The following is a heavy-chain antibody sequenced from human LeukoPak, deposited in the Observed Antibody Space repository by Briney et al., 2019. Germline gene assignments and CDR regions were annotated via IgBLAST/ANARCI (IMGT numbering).Heavy chain of an antibody. CDR2: FDPEDGET. CDR3: ATNYYDSSGYYYNY. V-gene: IGHV1-24*01. CDR1: GYTLTELS. D-gene: IGHD3-22*01. J-gene: IGHJ4*02. Sequence: ASVKVSFKVSGYTLTELSMHWVRQAPGKGLEWMGGFDPEDGETIYAQKFQGRVTMTEDTSTDTAYMELSSLRSEDTAVHYCATNYYDSSGYYYNYWGQGTLVTVS.